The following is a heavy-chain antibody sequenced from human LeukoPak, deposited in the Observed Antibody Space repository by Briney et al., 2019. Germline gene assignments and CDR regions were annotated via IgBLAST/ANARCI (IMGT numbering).Heavy chain of an antibody. CDR1: GFTLSSHP. CDR2: IGNDGRMM. Sequence: PGGSLRLSCAASGFTLSSHPMNWVRQAPGKGLEWVSYIGNDGRMMYYADSVKGRFTISRDNSRNTLYLQMSSLRPEDTAVYYCTKWSGFGDDWGQGTLVTVSS. CDR3: TKWSGFGDD. D-gene: IGHD3-10*01. V-gene: IGHV3-48*03. J-gene: IGHJ4*02.